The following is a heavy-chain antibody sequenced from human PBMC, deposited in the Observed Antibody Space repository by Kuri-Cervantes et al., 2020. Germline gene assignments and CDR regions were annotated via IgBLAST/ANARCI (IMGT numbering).Heavy chain of an antibody. CDR3: ARDKGEGQWLRTHKGNHQLGSNSYGMDV. D-gene: IGHD6-19*01. Sequence: GESLKISCAASGFTFSSYSMNWVRQAPGKGLEWVSSISSSSSYIYYADSVKGRFTISRDNAKNSLYLQMNRLRAEDTAVYYCARDKGEGQWLRTHKGNHQLGSNSYGMDVWGQGTTVTVSS. CDR1: GFTFSSYS. V-gene: IGHV3-21*01. J-gene: IGHJ6*02. CDR2: ISSSSSYI.